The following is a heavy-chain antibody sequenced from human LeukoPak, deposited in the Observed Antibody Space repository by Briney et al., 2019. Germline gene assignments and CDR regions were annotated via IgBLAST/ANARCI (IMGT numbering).Heavy chain of an antibody. CDR1: GGSFSGYY. Sequence: SETLSLTCAVYGGSFSGYYWSWIRQPPGKGLEWIGEINHSGSTNYNPSLKSRVTISVDTSKNRFSLKLSSVTAAETAFYYCARTSGDHGSGCFDHWGQGILVTVSS. J-gene: IGHJ4*02. CDR3: ARTSGDHGSGCFDH. D-gene: IGHD3-10*01. CDR2: INHSGST. V-gene: IGHV4-34*01.